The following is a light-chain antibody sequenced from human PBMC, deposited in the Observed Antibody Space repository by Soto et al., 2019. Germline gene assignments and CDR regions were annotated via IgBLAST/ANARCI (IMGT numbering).Light chain of an antibody. Sequence: DIPMTQSPSSLSASVGDRVTITCRASQTINTSLNWYQQQPGKAPKLLLYGASSLQRGVPSRFSGSGSGSDFTLSISSLQPEDFATYYCQQTYSPPSITFGQGTRLDIK. CDR2: GAS. V-gene: IGKV1-39*01. CDR1: QTINTS. CDR3: QQTYSPPSIT. J-gene: IGKJ5*01.